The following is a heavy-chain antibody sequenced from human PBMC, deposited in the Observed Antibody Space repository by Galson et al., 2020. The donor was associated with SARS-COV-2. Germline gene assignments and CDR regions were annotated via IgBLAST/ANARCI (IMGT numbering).Heavy chain of an antibody. V-gene: IGHV3-30*18. CDR3: AKDKSGGYNWFEP. Sequence: PGGPLSLPCAAPGPPFIITGMHRARHAPGKGLDWVAVISNAATNTYYADSVNGRFTISRDNSKNTLDLQMNSLRAEDTAVYYCAKDKSGGYNWFEPWGQGTLVTV. D-gene: IGHD2-15*01. J-gene: IGHJ5*02. CDR1: GPPFIITG. CDR2: ISNAATNT.